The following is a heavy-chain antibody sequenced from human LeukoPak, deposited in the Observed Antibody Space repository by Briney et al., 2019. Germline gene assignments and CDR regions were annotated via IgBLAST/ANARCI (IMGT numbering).Heavy chain of an antibody. D-gene: IGHD3-10*01. V-gene: IGHV3-7*01. CDR3: ARAGGETKVPFDY. Sequence: INQDGSEKYYVDSVKGRFTISRGNAKNSLYLQMNSLRAEDTAVYYCARAGGETKVPFDYWGQGTLVTVSS. J-gene: IGHJ4*02. CDR2: INQDGSEK.